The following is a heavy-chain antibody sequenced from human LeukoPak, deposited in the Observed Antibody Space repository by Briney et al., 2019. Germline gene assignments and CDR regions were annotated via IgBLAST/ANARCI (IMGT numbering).Heavy chain of an antibody. CDR1: GYTFTSYG. Sequence: ASVKVSCKASGYTFTSYGISWVRQAPGQGLEWMGWISAYNGNTNYAQKFQGRVTITADKSTSTAYMELSSLRSEDTAVYYCARDRPYCSSTSCYGHWFDPWGQGTLVTVSS. V-gene: IGHV1-18*01. CDR2: ISAYNGNT. J-gene: IGHJ5*02. D-gene: IGHD2-2*01. CDR3: ARDRPYCSSTSCYGHWFDP.